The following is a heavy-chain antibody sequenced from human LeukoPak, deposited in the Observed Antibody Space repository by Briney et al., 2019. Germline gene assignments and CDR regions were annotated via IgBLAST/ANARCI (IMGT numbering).Heavy chain of an antibody. CDR3: AKGRYGSGSYYEHFYFDY. D-gene: IGHD3-10*01. J-gene: IGHJ4*02. Sequence: GGSLRLSCAASGFTFSSYAMSWVRQAPGKGLEWVSAISGSGGSTYYAGSVKGRFTISRDNSKNTLYLQMNSLRAEDTAVYYCAKGRYGSGSYYEHFYFDYWGQGTLVTVSS. V-gene: IGHV3-23*01. CDR2: ISGSGGST. CDR1: GFTFSSYA.